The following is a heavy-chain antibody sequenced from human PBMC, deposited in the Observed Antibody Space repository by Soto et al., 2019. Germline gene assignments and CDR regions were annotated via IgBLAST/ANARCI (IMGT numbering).Heavy chain of an antibody. D-gene: IGHD3-16*01. Sequence: GWSLRLSCAASGFSLSDHGVNWVRQAPGKGLEWISSVNRGASSLYYAESVKGRFTMSRDDAKNSVYLQMNSLRDEDTAVYYCARQINWRDGGAWGTGT. J-gene: IGHJ5*02. CDR3: ARQINWRDGGA. CDR2: VNRGASSL. V-gene: IGHV3-48*02. CDR1: GFSLSDHG.